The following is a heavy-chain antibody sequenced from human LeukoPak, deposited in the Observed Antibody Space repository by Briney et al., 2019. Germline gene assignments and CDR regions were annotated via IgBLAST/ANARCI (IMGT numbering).Heavy chain of an antibody. J-gene: IGHJ4*02. Sequence: GGSLRLSCAASGFTASSNYMSWVRQAPGKGLEWVSAISGSGGSTYYADSVKGRFTISRDNSKNTLYLQMNSLRAEDTAVYYCAKDRYDGYKDFDYWGQGTLVTVSS. CDR3: AKDRYDGYKDFDY. V-gene: IGHV3-23*01. CDR1: GFTASSNY. D-gene: IGHD5-24*01. CDR2: ISGSGGST.